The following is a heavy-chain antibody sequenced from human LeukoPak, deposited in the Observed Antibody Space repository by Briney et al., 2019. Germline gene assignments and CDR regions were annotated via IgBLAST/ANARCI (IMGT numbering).Heavy chain of an antibody. V-gene: IGHV4-39*07. D-gene: IGHD3-10*01. CDR2: IYYSGST. CDR3: ARGITMVRGVINWFDP. J-gene: IGHJ5*02. CDR1: GGSISSSSYY. Sequence: SETLSLTCTVSGGSISSSSYYWGWIRQPPGKGLEWIGSIYYSGSTYYNPSLKSRVTISVDTSKNQFSLKLSSVTAADTAVYYCARGITMVRGVINWFDPWGQGTLVTVSS.